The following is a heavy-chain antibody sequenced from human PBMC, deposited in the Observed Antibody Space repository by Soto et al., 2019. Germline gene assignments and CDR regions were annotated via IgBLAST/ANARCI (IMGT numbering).Heavy chain of an antibody. V-gene: IGHV1-2*04. Sequence: QVQLVQSGAEVKKPGASVRVSCTTSGYSLTGYYLHWVRQAPGQGLEWMGRINPTSGDTDYAQKFQGWVTMTTYTSINTAYMDLTRLTSNDTAIYYCARGETIRQTTFGFVIVGRFDPWGQGTLVIVSS. D-gene: IGHD3-3*01. CDR1: GYSLTGYY. CDR3: ARGETIRQTTFGFVIVGRFDP. J-gene: IGHJ5*02. CDR2: INPTSGDT.